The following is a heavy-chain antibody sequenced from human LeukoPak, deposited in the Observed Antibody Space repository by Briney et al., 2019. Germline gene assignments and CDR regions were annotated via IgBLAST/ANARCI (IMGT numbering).Heavy chain of an antibody. D-gene: IGHD7-27*01. V-gene: IGHV1-18*01. CDR3: ARAPGNLGIYHYGVDV. J-gene: IGHJ6*02. CDR1: GYTFTSYG. CDR2: ISGYNGNT. Sequence: ASVKVSRKASGYTFTSYGISWVRQAPGQGLEWMGWISGYNGNTNYAQKFQGRLTMTTDASTSTAYVELRSLRSDDTAVYYCARAPGNLGIYHYGVDVWGQGTTVTVSS.